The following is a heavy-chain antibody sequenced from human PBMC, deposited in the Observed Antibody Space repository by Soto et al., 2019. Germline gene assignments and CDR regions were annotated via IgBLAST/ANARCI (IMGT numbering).Heavy chain of an antibody. J-gene: IGHJ6*02. V-gene: IGHV3-23*01. Sequence: LRLSCAASGFTFSSYAMSWVRQAPGKGLEWVSAISGSGGSTYYADSVKGRFTISRDNSKDTLYLQMNSLRAEDTAVYYCAKGPNSSGRDYYYSGMGVWGQGTPVTVSS. CDR2: ISGSGGST. CDR1: GFTFSSYA. D-gene: IGHD6-19*01. CDR3: AKGPNSSGRDYYYSGMGV.